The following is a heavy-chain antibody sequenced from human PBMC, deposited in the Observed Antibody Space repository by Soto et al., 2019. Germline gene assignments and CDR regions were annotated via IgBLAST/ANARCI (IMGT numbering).Heavy chain of an antibody. V-gene: IGHV4-59*01. Sequence: PSETLSLTCTVSGGSISSYYWSWIRQPPGKGLEWIGYIYYSGITNYNPSLKSRVTISVDTSKNQFSLKLSSVTAADTAVYYCARYKSNSYYGMDVWGQGTTVTVSS. CDR1: GGSISSYY. D-gene: IGHD1-20*01. CDR2: IYYSGIT. J-gene: IGHJ6*02. CDR3: ARYKSNSYYGMDV.